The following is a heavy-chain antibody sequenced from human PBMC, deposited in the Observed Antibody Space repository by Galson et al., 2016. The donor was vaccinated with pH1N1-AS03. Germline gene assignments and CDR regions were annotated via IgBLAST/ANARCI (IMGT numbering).Heavy chain of an antibody. CDR2: LSYDGTYK. CDR3: ARGLQNPSQLWLLAPFDI. CDR1: GFTLTNHP. J-gene: IGHJ3*02. V-gene: IGHV3-30*14. D-gene: IGHD3/OR15-3a*01. Sequence: SLRLSCAASGFTLTNHPLHWVRQAPGKGLEWVAVLSYDGTYKYYAESVKGRFSIFRDMSDNTLYLQMGSLRPEDTAIYFCARGLQNPSQLWLLAPFDIWGQGTMVSVSS.